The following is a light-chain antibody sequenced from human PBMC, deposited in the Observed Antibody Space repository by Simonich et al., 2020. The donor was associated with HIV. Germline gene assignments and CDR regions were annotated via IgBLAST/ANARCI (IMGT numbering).Light chain of an antibody. CDR3: HQRSNWPPWMYT. V-gene: IGKV3-15*01. Sequence: EIVMTQSPATLSVSPGERATLSCRASQSVSSNLAWYQLKPGQAPRLLIYGASTRATGIPARFSGSGSGTEFTLTISSMQSEDFAVYYCHQRSNWPPWMYTFGQGTKLEIK. CDR2: GAS. J-gene: IGKJ2*01. CDR1: QSVSSN.